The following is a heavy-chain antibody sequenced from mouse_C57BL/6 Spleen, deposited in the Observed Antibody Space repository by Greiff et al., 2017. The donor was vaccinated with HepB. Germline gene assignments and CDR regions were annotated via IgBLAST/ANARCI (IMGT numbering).Heavy chain of an antibody. J-gene: IGHJ2*01. CDR3: ARPYYYGSSSPYYFDY. CDR1: GYTFTSYW. Sequence: VQLQQPGAELVKPGASVKLSCKASGYTFTSYWMHWVKQRPGQGLEWIGMIHPNSGSTNYNEKFKSKATLTVDKSSSTAYMQLSSLTSEDSAVYYCARPYYYGSSSPYYFDYWGQGTTLTVSS. D-gene: IGHD1-1*01. V-gene: IGHV1-64*01. CDR2: IHPNSGST.